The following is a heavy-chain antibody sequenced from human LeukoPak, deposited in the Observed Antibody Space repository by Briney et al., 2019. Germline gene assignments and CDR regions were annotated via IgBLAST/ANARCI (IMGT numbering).Heavy chain of an antibody. V-gene: IGHV3-23*01. D-gene: IGHD5-18*01. CDR1: GFTFSNHG. Sequence: PGGSLRLSCAASGFTFSNHGMTWVRQAPGKRLEWVSSISGSGSSAYHADSVKGRFTISRDNSENTLYLQMNSLRAEDTAVYYCAKCLSYSALYNWFNPWGQGTLVTVFS. CDR2: ISGSGSSA. J-gene: IGHJ5*02. CDR3: AKCLSYSALYNWFNP.